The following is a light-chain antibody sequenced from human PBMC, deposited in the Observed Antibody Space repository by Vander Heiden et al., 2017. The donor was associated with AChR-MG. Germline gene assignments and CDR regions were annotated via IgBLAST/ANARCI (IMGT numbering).Light chain of an antibody. CDR1: QSVSSY. CDR2: DAS. CDR3: QQRSNWLT. Sequence: EIVLTQSPATLSLSPGERATPSCRASQSVSSYLAWYQQKPGQAPRLLIYDASNRATGIPARVSGSGFGTDFTLTSSRLEAEDFAVYYWQQRSNWLTFGGGTKVEIK. J-gene: IGKJ4*01. V-gene: IGKV3-11*01.